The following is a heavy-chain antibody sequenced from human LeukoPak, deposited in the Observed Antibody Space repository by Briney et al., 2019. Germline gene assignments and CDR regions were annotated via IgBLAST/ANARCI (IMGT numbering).Heavy chain of an antibody. D-gene: IGHD3-22*01. CDR1: GYTFTSYY. Sequence: ASVKVSCKASGYTFTSYYMHWVRQAPGQGLEWMGIINPSGGSTSYAQKFQGRVTMTRDMSTSTVYMELSSLRSEDTAVYYCARDANGVYGSSGHFDYWGQGTMVTVSS. V-gene: IGHV1-46*01. CDR2: INPSGGST. J-gene: IGHJ4*02. CDR3: ARDANGVYGSSGHFDY.